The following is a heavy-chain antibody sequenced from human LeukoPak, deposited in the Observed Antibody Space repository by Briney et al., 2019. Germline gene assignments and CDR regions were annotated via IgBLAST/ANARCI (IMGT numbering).Heavy chain of an antibody. J-gene: IGHJ4*02. V-gene: IGHV3-23*01. D-gene: IGHD3-10*01. CDR3: AKHLRRDLLWSGEGYYFGY. Sequence: GRSLRLSCVASGFPFSNYAMSWDRQAPGKVLECVSVISGDGGTTYYADFVKGRFTISRDNSKNTLYLQMNSLRAEDTAVYYCAKHLRRDLLWSGEGYYFGYWGQGTLVTVSS. CDR2: ISGDGGTT. CDR1: GFPFSNYA.